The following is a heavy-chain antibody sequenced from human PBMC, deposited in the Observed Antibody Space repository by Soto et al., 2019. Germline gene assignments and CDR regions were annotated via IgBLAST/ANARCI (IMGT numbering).Heavy chain of an antibody. D-gene: IGHD1-7*01. CDR3: AREELLGIGGMDV. CDR1: GFTFSSYA. J-gene: IGHJ6*02. Sequence: QVQLVESGGGVVQPGRSLRLSCAASGFTFSSYAMHWVRQAPGKGLEWVAVISYDGSNKYYADSVKGRFTISRDNSKNTLYLQMNSLRAEDTAMYYCAREELLGIGGMDVWGQGTTVTVSS. V-gene: IGHV3-30-3*01. CDR2: ISYDGSNK.